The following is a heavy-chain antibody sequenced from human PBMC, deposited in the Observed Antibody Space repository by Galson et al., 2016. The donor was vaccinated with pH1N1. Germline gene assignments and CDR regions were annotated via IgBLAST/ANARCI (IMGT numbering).Heavy chain of an antibody. CDR2: ISSDALTT. J-gene: IGHJ4*02. Sequence: SLRLSCATSGFTFSSNAMSWVRQAPGKGLEWISTISSDALTTYYADSVKGRFTISRDNSKKTAYLQMNTLSAEDTAVNFCEKTVGSTLGHWGQGTLVTVSS. CDR1: GFTFSSNA. CDR3: EKTVGSTLGH. D-gene: IGHD2-15*01. V-gene: IGHV3-23*01.